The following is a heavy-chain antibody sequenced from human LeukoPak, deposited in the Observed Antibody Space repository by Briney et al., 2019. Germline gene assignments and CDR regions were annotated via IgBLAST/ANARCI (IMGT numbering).Heavy chain of an antibody. CDR2: IYYSGST. CDR1: GGSISSYY. J-gene: IGHJ6*03. D-gene: IGHD6-19*01. V-gene: IGHV4-59*01. Sequence: SGTLSLTCTVSGGSISSYYWSWIRQPPGKGLEWIGYIYYSGSTNYNPSLKSRVTISVDTSKNQFSLKLSSVTAADTAVYYCARVESSGRSHYYYYMDVWGKGTTVTVSS. CDR3: ARVESSGRSHYYYYMDV.